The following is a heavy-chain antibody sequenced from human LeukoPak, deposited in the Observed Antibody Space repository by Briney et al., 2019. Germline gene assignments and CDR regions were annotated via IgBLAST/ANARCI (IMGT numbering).Heavy chain of an antibody. D-gene: IGHD3-10*01. Sequence: GASVTVSCKASGYTFTSYDINWVRQATGQGLEWVGLMNPNSGNTGYAQKFQGRVTMTRNTSISTAYMELSSLRSEDTAVYYCAREITMVRGNYYYGMDVWGQGTTVTVSS. CDR2: MNPNSGNT. CDR1: GYTFTSYD. J-gene: IGHJ6*02. CDR3: AREITMVRGNYYYGMDV. V-gene: IGHV1-8*01.